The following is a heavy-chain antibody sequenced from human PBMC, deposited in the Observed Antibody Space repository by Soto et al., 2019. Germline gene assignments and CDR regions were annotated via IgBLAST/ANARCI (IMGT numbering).Heavy chain of an antibody. Sequence: QVQLVQSGAEVRKPGSSVKVSCQSFGGSFSSYAFSWVRQAPGQGLGWMGGLIVILGTTNYAQKFKGRVTFTADESSSTAYMEVSSLESEDTAIYCCARGYYDSSGYSIDYWGQGAQVTVSS. CDR3: ARGYYDSSGYSIDY. D-gene: IGHD3-22*01. V-gene: IGHV1-69*01. J-gene: IGHJ4*02. CDR2: LIVILGTT. CDR1: GGSFSSYA.